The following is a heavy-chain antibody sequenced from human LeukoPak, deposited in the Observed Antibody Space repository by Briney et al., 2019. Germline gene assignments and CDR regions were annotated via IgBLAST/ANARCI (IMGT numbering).Heavy chain of an antibody. CDR2: INRDGSEK. Sequence: PGGSLRLSCAASGFTFSSYWMSWVRQAPGKGLEWVANINRDGSEKYYVDSVKGRFTISRDNAKNSLFLQMNSLRAEDTAVYYCARDAVTDDYWGQGALVTVSS. J-gene: IGHJ4*02. CDR3: ARDAVTDDY. D-gene: IGHD4-11*01. V-gene: IGHV3-7*01. CDR1: GFTFSSYW.